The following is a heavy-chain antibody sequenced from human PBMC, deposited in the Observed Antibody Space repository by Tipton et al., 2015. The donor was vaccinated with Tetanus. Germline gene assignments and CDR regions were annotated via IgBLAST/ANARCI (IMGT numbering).Heavy chain of an antibody. J-gene: IGHJ4*02. CDR1: GFTFSDYS. CDR3: ARVADSAMVRPLDY. Sequence: SLRLSCAASGFTFSDYSMNWVPQAPGKGLEWVSSISGSSNYINYADSVKGRFTISRDNARNLLYLQVNSLRAEDTAVYYCARVADSAMVRPLDYWGQGTLVTVSS. D-gene: IGHD5-18*01. V-gene: IGHV3-21*01. CDR2: ISGSSNYI.